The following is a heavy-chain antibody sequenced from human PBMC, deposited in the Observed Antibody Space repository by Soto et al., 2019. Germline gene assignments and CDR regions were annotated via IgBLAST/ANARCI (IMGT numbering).Heavy chain of an antibody. V-gene: IGHV4-39*01. D-gene: IGHD5-18*01. CDR2: IYYSGST. Sequence: SETLSLTCTVPGGSISSSSYYWGWIRQPPGKGLEWIGSIYYSGSTYYNPSLKSRVTISVDTSKNQFSLKLSSVTAADTAVYYCATCYTAMVTLVRFDYLGQGTLVTVSS. CDR3: ATCYTAMVTLVRFDY. J-gene: IGHJ4*02. CDR1: GGSISSSSYY.